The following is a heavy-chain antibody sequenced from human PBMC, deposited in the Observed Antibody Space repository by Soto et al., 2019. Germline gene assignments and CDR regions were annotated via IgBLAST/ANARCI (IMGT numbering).Heavy chain of an antibody. CDR3: AREQLTTFVDY. CDR1: GGSISSGGYY. Sequence: SETLSLTCTVSGGSISSGGYYWSWIRQHPGKGLEWIGYIYYSGSTYYNPSLKSRVTISVDTSKNQFSLKLSSVTAADTAVYYCAREQLTTFVDYWGQGTLVTVS. CDR2: IYYSGST. D-gene: IGHD6-6*01. J-gene: IGHJ4*02. V-gene: IGHV4-31*03.